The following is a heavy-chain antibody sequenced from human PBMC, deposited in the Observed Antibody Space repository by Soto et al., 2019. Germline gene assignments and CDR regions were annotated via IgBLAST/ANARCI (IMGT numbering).Heavy chain of an antibody. J-gene: IGHJ6*02. V-gene: IGHV1-69*13. Sequence: SVKVSCKASGGTFSSYAISWVRQAPGQGLEWMGGIIPIFGTANYAQKFQGRVTITADESTSTAYMELSSLRSEDTAVYYCARYRHTRVGYGGNLCPVVWGQGTTVTVSS. D-gene: IGHD4-17*01. CDR1: GGTFSSYA. CDR2: IIPIFGTA. CDR3: ARYRHTRVGYGGNLCPVV.